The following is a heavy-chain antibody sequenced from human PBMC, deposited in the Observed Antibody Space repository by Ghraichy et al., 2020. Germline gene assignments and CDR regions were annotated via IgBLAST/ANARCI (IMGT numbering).Heavy chain of an antibody. Sequence: GGSLRLSCAASGFTFSSYGMHWVRQAPGKGLEWVAVISYDGSNKYYADSVKGRFTISRDNSKNTLYLQMNSLRAEDTAVYYCAKSGEEYSGYDPFEWFFDYWGQGTLVTVSS. CDR1: GFTFSSYG. J-gene: IGHJ4*02. CDR3: AKSGEEYSGYDPFEWFFDY. V-gene: IGHV3-30*18. D-gene: IGHD5-12*01. CDR2: ISYDGSNK.